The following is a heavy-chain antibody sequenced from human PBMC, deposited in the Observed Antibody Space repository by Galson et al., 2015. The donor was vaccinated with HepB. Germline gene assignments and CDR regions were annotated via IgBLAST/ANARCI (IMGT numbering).Heavy chain of an antibody. V-gene: IGHV4-59*01. D-gene: IGHD3-9*01. CDR3: ASSYFDILTGYYRFDL. J-gene: IGHJ2*01. CDR1: GDSFNSYY. Sequence: SLTCTVSGDSFNSYYWNWIRQPPGKGLEWIGYIYYNGNTDGNPSLESRVTMSVDTSKNQFSLRLSSVTAADTAVYYCASSYFDILTGYYRFDLWGRGILVTVSS. CDR2: IYYNGNT.